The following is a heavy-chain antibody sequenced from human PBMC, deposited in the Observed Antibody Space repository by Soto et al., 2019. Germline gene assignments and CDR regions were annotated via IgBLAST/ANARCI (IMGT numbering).Heavy chain of an antibody. D-gene: IGHD3-3*01. Sequence: LRLSCAASGFTLSNAWMNWVRHTPGRGLEWVGRIKSRSDGGTPDYGAPVKGRFTISRDDSLNTVYLQMNSLTAEDTGVYYCTTDTRRISVFGVPWDSWGQGTLVTVSS. CDR1: GFTLSNAW. J-gene: IGHJ4*02. CDR3: TTDTRRISVFGVPWDS. V-gene: IGHV3-15*01. CDR2: IKSRSDGGTP.